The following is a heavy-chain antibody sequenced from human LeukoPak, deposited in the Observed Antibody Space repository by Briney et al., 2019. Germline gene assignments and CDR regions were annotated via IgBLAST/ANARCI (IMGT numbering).Heavy chain of an antibody. D-gene: IGHD5-18*01. Sequence: GGSLRLSCAASGFTFSSYAMSWVRQAPGKGLEWVSAISGSGGSTYYADSVKGRFTISRDNSKNTLYLQMNSLRAEDTAVYYCAKLPLRYCTAMAPSVLDYWGQGTLVTVSS. CDR3: AKLPLRYCTAMAPSVLDY. CDR1: GFTFSSYA. J-gene: IGHJ4*02. CDR2: ISGSGGST. V-gene: IGHV3-23*01.